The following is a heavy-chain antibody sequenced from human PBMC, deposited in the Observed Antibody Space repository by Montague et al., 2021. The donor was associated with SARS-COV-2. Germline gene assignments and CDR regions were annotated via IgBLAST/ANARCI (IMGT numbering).Heavy chain of an antibody. D-gene: IGHD3-10*01. CDR1: SGSIISSGYY. CDR2: IYYSGTT. Sequence: SETLSLTCSVSSGSIISSGYYWGWIRQPPGKELGWIGNIYYSGTTYYNPSLQSRGTISVDTSKNHLSLRLSSVTAADTAVYFCARGMIRGVTTPFDYWSQGSQVTVPS. J-gene: IGHJ4*02. V-gene: IGHV4-39*02. CDR3: ARGMIRGVTTPFDY.